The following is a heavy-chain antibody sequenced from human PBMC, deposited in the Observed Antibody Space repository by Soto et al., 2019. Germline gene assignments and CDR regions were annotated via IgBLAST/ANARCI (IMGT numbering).Heavy chain of an antibody. Sequence: ASVKVSCKASGYTFTGSSMHWVRQARGQGLEWMGWINPNSGGTNYAQKFQGRVTITRDTSISTAYMELSRLRSDDTAVYYCARVGGWNSGMDVWGQGTTVTVSS. J-gene: IGHJ6*02. CDR2: INPNSGGT. V-gene: IGHV1-2*02. CDR3: ARVGGWNSGMDV. D-gene: IGHD3-16*01. CDR1: GYTFTGSS.